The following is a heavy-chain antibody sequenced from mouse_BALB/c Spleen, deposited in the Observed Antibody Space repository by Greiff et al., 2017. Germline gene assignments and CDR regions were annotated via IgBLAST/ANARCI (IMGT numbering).Heavy chain of an antibody. D-gene: IGHD3-1*01. J-gene: IGHJ3*01. Sequence: EVMLVESGGDLVKPGGSLKLSCAASGFTFSSYGMSWVRQTPDKRLEWVATISSGGSYTYYPDSVKGRFTISRDNAKNTLYLQMSSLKSEDTAMYYCARRGYWFACWGQGTLVTVSA. CDR2: ISSGGSYT. V-gene: IGHV5-6*02. CDR3: ARRGYWFAC. CDR1: GFTFSSYG.